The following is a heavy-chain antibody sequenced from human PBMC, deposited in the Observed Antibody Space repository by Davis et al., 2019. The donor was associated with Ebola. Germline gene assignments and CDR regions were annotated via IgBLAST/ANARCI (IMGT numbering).Heavy chain of an antibody. CDR1: GFTVSNVW. J-gene: IGHJ6*02. Sequence: GGSLRLSCAPSGFTVSNVWMSWVRQAPGKGLEWVGRIKSKTDGGTTDYAGPVKGRFTFSRDDSKNTVFLQMKSLRPEDTAVYYCTTSRTWYAEYYYGFDVWGQGTTVTVSS. CDR2: IKSKTDGGTT. V-gene: IGHV3-15*01. D-gene: IGHD6-13*01. CDR3: TTSRTWYAEYYYGFDV.